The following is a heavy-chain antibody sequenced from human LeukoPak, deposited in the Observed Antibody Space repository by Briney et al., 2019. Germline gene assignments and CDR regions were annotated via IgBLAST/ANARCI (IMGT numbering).Heavy chain of an antibody. CDR3: ARAGSSSWYHYYYYYMDV. J-gene: IGHJ6*03. V-gene: IGHV4-59*11. Sequence: PSDTLSLTCTVSGGSISSHYWSWIRQPPGKGLEWIGYIYYSGSTNYNPSLKSRVTISVDTSKNQFSLKLSSVTAADTAVYYCARAGSSSWYHYYYYYMDVWGKGTTVTVSS. CDR1: GGSISSHY. CDR2: IYYSGST. D-gene: IGHD6-13*01.